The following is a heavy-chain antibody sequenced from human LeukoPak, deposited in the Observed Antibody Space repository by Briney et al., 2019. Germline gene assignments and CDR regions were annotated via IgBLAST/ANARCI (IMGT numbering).Heavy chain of an antibody. CDR1: GFAFTSND. Sequence: GGSLRLSCAASGFAFTSNDMTWVRHAPGEGLLWVSRIHGDGTSTKYADSVKGRFTISRDNARHTLYLQMNSLRAEDTAVYYCARASTTVPNLLDYWGQGTLVTVSS. D-gene: IGHD4-17*01. J-gene: IGHJ4*02. CDR3: ARASTTVPNLLDY. V-gene: IGHV3-74*03. CDR2: IHGDGTST.